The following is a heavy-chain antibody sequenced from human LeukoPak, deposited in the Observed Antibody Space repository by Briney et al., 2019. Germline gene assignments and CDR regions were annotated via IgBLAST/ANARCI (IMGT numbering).Heavy chain of an antibody. CDR3: ARESHAFDI. V-gene: IGHV3-48*03. Sequence: GGSLRLSCAASGFTFNNYEMNWVRQAPGKGLEWVSYISSSSSSIYYADSVKGRFTISRDNAKNSLFLQMNSLRAEDTAVYHCARESHAFDIWGQGTMVTVSS. J-gene: IGHJ3*02. CDR1: GFTFNNYE. CDR2: ISSSSSSI.